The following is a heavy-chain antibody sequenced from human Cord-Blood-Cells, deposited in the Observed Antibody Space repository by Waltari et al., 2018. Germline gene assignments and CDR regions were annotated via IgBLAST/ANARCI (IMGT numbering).Heavy chain of an antibody. J-gene: IGHJ3*02. CDR1: GFTFSSYA. D-gene: IGHD7-27*01. CDR3: ARESGDAFDI. Sequence: QVQLVESGGGVVQPGRSLRLSCAASGFTFSSYAMHWVRQAPGKGLGWVAVISYDGSNKYYADSVKGRFTISRDNSKNTLYLQMNSLRAEDTAVYYCARESGDAFDIWGQGTMVTVSS. V-gene: IGHV3-30*04. CDR2: ISYDGSNK.